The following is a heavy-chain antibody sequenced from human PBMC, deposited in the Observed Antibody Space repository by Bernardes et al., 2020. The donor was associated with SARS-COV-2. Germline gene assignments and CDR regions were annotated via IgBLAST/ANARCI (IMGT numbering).Heavy chain of an antibody. Sequence: GESLKISCKGSDYTFTNYWIGWVRQMPGKGLEWMGIIYPGDSDTKYSPSFQGRVTISADKSVNTTYLQWSILKASDTAIYYCARRRYGDFGVDVWGQGTTVTVSS. CDR3: ARRRYGDFGVDV. CDR1: DYTFTNYW. J-gene: IGHJ6*02. D-gene: IGHD4-17*01. V-gene: IGHV5-51*01. CDR2: IYPGDSDT.